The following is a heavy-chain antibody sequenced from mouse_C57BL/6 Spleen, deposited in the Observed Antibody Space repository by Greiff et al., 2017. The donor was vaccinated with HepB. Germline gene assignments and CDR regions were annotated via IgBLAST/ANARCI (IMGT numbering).Heavy chain of an antibody. V-gene: IGHV14-1*01. J-gene: IGHJ1*03. CDR2: IDPEDGDT. D-gene: IGHD1-1*01. Sequence: DVQLQESGAELVRPGASVKLSCTASGFNIKDYYMHWVKQRPEQGLEWIGRIDPEDGDTEYAPKFQGKATMTADTSSNTAYLQLSSLTSEDTAVYYCTTGPSTVVATRYFDVWGTGTTVTVSS. CDR1: GFNIKDYY. CDR3: TTGPSTVVATRYFDV.